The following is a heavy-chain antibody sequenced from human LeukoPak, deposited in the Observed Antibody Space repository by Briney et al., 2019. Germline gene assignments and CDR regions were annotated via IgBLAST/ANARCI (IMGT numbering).Heavy chain of an antibody. V-gene: IGHV1-18*01. J-gene: IGHJ4*02. Sequence: ASVKVSCKASGYTFTNYGFTLVRQAPGQGLEWMGWVGAYNGHTIYAPGLQGRVTMTTDTSTSTVFMELRSLRSDDTAVYYCARGEAKIGYDFWGQGTLVTVSS. D-gene: IGHD5-24*01. CDR2: VGAYNGHT. CDR1: GYTFTNYG. CDR3: ARGEAKIGYDF.